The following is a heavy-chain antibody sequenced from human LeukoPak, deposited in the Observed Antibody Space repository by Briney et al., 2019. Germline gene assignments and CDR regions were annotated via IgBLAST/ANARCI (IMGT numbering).Heavy chain of an antibody. Sequence: SETLSLTCTVSGGSISSGGYYWSWIRQHPGKGLEWIGYIYYSGSTYYNPSLKSRVTISVDTSKNQFSLKLSSVTAADTAVYYCARNHPDYGVDYWGQGTLVTVSS. D-gene: IGHD4-17*01. CDR3: ARNHPDYGVDY. CDR1: GGSISSGGYY. J-gene: IGHJ4*02. V-gene: IGHV4-31*03. CDR2: IYYSGST.